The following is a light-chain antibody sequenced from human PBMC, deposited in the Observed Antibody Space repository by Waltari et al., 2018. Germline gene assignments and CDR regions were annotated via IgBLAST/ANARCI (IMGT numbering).Light chain of an antibody. V-gene: IGKV2-28*01. CDR1: QNLLHSNGYNY. CDR2: MGS. Sequence: DFVMNQSPLSLPVTPGEPASLSCRSSQNLLHSNGYNYLDWYLQKPGQSPKLLIYMGSNRASGVPDRFSGSGSGTDFTLKISRVEAEDVGVYYCMQPLQTPWTFGQGTKVEIK. J-gene: IGKJ1*01. CDR3: MQPLQTPWT.